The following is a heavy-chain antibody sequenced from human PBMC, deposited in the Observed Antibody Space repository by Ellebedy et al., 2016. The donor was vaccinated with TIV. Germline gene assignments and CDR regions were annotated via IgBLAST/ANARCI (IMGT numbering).Heavy chain of an antibody. D-gene: IGHD4-17*01. J-gene: IGHJ4*02. CDR2: ISYDGSNK. Sequence: GESLKISXAASGFTFSSYAMHWVRQAPGKGLEWVAVISYDGSNKYYADSVKGRFTISRDNAKNSLYLQMNSLRAEDTAVYYCARAIPTTVTTFGYWGQGTLVTVSS. CDR1: GFTFSSYA. CDR3: ARAIPTTVTTFGY. V-gene: IGHV3-30-3*01.